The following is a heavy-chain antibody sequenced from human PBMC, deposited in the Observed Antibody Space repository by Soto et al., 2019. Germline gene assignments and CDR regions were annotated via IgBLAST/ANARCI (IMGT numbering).Heavy chain of an antibody. CDR2: IKQDGSEK. J-gene: IGHJ6*03. CDR3: ARGPEEWLLFYYYYYMDV. CDR1: GFTFSSYW. D-gene: IGHD3-3*01. Sequence: PGGSLRLSCAASGFTFSSYWMSWVRQAPGKGLEWVANIKQDGSEKYYVDSVKGRFTISRDNAKNSLYLQMNSLRAEDTAVYYCARGPEEWLLFYYYYYMDVWGKGTTVTVSS. V-gene: IGHV3-7*01.